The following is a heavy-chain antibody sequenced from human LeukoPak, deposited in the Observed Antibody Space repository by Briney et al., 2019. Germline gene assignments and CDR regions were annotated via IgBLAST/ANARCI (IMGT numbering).Heavy chain of an antibody. CDR3: AKDIGFGDIKGAFDI. CDR1: GFTFDDYA. CDR2: ISWNSGSI. V-gene: IGHV3-9*01. Sequence: PDRSLRLSCAASGFTFDDYAMHWVRQAPGKGLEWVSGISWNSGSIGYADSVKGRFTISRDNAKNSLYLQMNSLRAEDTALYYCAKDIGFGDIKGAFDIWGQGTMVTVSS. D-gene: IGHD3-10*01. J-gene: IGHJ3*02.